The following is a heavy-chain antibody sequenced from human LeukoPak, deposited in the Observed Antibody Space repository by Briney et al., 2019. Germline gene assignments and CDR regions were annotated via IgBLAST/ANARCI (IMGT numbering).Heavy chain of an antibody. V-gene: IGHV3-48*03. Sequence: GGSLRLSCTASRFTFNSYNMNWVRQAPGKGLEWVSYISGSGSTIYYADSVKGRFTISRDNAKNSLYLQMNSLRAEDTAVYYCARDAGGSGWYFFDYWGQGTLVTVSS. CDR1: RFTFNSYN. CDR2: ISGSGSTI. J-gene: IGHJ4*02. CDR3: ARDAGGSGWYFFDY. D-gene: IGHD6-19*01.